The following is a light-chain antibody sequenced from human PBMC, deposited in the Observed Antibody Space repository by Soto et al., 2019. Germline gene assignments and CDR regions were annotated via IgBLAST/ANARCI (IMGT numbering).Light chain of an antibody. CDR3: CSYAGSSTYA. J-gene: IGLJ1*01. CDR1: SSDIGSYNL. CDR2: EGS. V-gene: IGLV2-23*01. Sequence: QSALTRPASVSGSAGQSITISCTGTSSDIGSYNLVSWYQHHPGKAPKPMIYEGSERPSGVSNRFSASKSGNTASLTISGLQAEDEADYFCCSYAGSSTYAFGTGTKVTVL.